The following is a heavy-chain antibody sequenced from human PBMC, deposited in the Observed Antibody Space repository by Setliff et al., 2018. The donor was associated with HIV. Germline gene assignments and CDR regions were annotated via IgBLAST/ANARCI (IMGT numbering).Heavy chain of an antibody. J-gene: IGHJ3*02. V-gene: IGHV4-30-2*01. CDR3: ARTLAYHAFDI. CDR1: GGSISSGGYS. CDR2: IYHTGST. Sequence: SETLSLTCAVSGGSISSGGYSWGWIRQPPGKGLEWVGHIYHTGSTYYNPSLKSRVTLSVDRSKNQFSLKLSSVTAADTAVYYCARTLAYHAFDIWGQGTMVTVSS. D-gene: IGHD2-2*01.